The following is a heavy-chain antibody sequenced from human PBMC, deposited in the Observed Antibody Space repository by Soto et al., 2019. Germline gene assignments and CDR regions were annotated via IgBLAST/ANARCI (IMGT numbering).Heavy chain of an antibody. Sequence: QVVLEQSGGEVKKPGASVKVSCKASGYTFSGYSITWVRQAPGQGLEWMGRISGYNGNTNYARTLRGRLTLTTDTSTSTGYMELRSLTSDDTAVYYCARDVFCGGAPACPDMDVWGQGTTVTVSS. J-gene: IGHJ6*02. D-gene: IGHD2-21*01. CDR1: GYTFSGYS. V-gene: IGHV1-18*04. CDR2: ISGYNGNT. CDR3: ARDVFCGGAPACPDMDV.